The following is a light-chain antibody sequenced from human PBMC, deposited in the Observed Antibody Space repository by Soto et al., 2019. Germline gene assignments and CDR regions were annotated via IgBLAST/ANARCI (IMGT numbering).Light chain of an antibody. CDR2: GAS. CDR1: QSVSSSY. CDR3: QQYGSSPIT. J-gene: IGKJ5*01. V-gene: IGKV3-20*01. Sequence: IVPTQPPASLTLSPGDRATLSYRASQSVSSSYLAWYQQKPGQAPRLIIYGASSRATGIPDRFSGSGSGTDFTLTISRLEPEDFAVYYCQQYGSSPITFGQGTLLAI.